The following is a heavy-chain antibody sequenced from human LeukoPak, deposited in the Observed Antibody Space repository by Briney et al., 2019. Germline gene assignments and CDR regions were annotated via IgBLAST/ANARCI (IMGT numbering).Heavy chain of an antibody. D-gene: IGHD5-24*01. CDR3: ARQGDGYKRTNAFDT. CDR1: GGSVSNTN. V-gene: IGHV4-39*01. Sequence: SETLSLTCSVSGGSVSNTNWGWIRQPPGKGLEWVGSIYSSGTTYYNPSLKSRVTISVDTSKNQFSLKPSSVTAADTAVYYCARQGDGYKRTNAFDTWGQGTMVTVPS. CDR2: IYSSGTT. J-gene: IGHJ3*02.